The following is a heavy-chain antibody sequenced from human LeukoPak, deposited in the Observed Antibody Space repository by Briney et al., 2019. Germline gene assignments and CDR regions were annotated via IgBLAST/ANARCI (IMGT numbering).Heavy chain of an antibody. CDR3: ARDDDMVRGVIAFDY. D-gene: IGHD3-10*01. CDR1: GFTVSSNY. CDR2: IYSGGST. V-gene: IGHV3-53*01. J-gene: IGHJ4*02. Sequence: GGSLRPSCAASGFTVSSNYMSWVRQAPGKGLEWISVIYSGGSTYYIDSVKGRFTISRDNSKNTVYLQMNSLRAEDTAVYYCARDDDMVRGVIAFDYWGQGTLVTVSS.